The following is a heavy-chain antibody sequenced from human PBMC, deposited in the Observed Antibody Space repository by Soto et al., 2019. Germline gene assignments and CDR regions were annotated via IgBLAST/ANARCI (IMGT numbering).Heavy chain of an antibody. V-gene: IGHV4-34*01. CDR2: INHSGST. J-gene: IGHJ5*02. CDR1: GGSFSGYY. D-gene: IGHD3-10*01. CDR3: ARIGGLWFVESLGGLNWFDP. Sequence: SETLSLTCAVYGGSFSGYYWSWIRQPPGKGLEWIGEINHSGSTNYNPSLKSRVTISVDTSKNQFSLKLSSVTAADTAVYYCARIGGLWFVESLGGLNWFDPWGQGTLVTVSS.